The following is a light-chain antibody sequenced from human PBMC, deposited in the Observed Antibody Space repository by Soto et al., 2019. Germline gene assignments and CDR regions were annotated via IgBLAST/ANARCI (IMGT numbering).Light chain of an antibody. CDR1: TSNIGSRT. CDR2: SNN. J-gene: IGLJ2*01. Sequence: QSVLTQPPSASGTPGQRVTIACSGSTSNIGSRTVNWYQQLPGTAPKLLIFSNNHSPPGVPARCSGSKSGTSASLAITGRQYAEEADDYCASWDETLTDPVFGGGTKLTVL. V-gene: IGLV1-44*01. CDR3: ASWDETLTDPV.